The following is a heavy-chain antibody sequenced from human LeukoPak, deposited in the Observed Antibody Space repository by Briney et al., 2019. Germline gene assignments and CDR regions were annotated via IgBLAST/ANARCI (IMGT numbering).Heavy chain of an antibody. CDR3: ARLGYCSGGSCYGVYYFDY. D-gene: IGHD2-15*01. CDR1: GYIFTSYA. J-gene: IGHJ4*02. Sequence: ASVKVSCKASGYIFTSYAMNWARQAPGQGLEWMGWINTNTGNPTYAQGFTGRFVFSLDTSVSTAYLQISSLKAEDTAVYYCARLGYCSGGSCYGVYYFDYWGQGTLVTVSS. CDR2: INTNTGNP. V-gene: IGHV7-4-1*02.